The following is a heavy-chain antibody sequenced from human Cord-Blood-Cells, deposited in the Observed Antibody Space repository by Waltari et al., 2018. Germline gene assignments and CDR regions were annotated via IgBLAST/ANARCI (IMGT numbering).Heavy chain of an antibody. CDR3: ARGVRGKQQPLYYYYYYGMDV. Sequence: QVQLQQWGAGLLKPSETLSLTCAVYGGSFSGYYWSWIRQPPGKGLEWIGEINHSGSTNYNPSLKSRVTISVDTSKNQFSLKLSSVTAADTAVYYCARGVRGKQQPLYYYYYYGMDVWGQGTTVTVSS. J-gene: IGHJ6*02. V-gene: IGHV4-34*01. D-gene: IGHD6-13*01. CDR1: GGSFSGYY. CDR2: INHSGST.